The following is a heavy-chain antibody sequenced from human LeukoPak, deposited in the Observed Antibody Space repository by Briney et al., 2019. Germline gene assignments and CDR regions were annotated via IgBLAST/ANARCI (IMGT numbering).Heavy chain of an antibody. V-gene: IGHV4-39*01. CDR3: AGLASKGYCSSTNCFAPFDF. D-gene: IGHD2-2*01. CDR1: GGSISRTDYF. CDR2: IYYTGTT. Sequence: PSEALSLTCTVSGGSISRTDYFWGWIRQPPGKGLEWIGNIYYTGTTYYNPSLDGRATISVDTSRNQFSLNLDSVTAADTAVYYCAGLASKGYCSSTNCFAPFDFWGQGSLVTVSS. J-gene: IGHJ4*02.